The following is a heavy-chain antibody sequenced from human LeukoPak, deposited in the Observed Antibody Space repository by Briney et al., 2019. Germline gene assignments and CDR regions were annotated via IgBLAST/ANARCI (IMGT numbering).Heavy chain of an antibody. CDR2: ISSSSSTI. CDR3: ARGLIAVAGTLVY. CDR1: GITFSSYS. V-gene: IGHV3-48*01. D-gene: IGHD6-19*01. Sequence: GGSLRLSCAASGITFSSYSMNWVRQAPGKGLEWVSYISSSSSTIYYADSVKGRFTISRDNAKNSLYLQMNSLRAEDTAVYYCARGLIAVAGTLVYWGQGTLVTVSS. J-gene: IGHJ4*02.